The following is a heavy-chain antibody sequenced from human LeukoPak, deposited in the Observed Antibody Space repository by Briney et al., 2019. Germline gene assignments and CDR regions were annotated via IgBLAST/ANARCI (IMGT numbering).Heavy chain of an antibody. J-gene: IGHJ4*02. CDR2: IYYSGST. CDR1: GGSISSGGYY. CDR3: AVGYYGSGTPFDY. V-gene: IGHV4-31*03. Sequence: PSETLSLTCTVSGGSISSGGYYWSWIRQHPGKGLEWIGYIYYSGSTYYNLSLKSRVTISVDTSKNQFSLKLSSVTAADTAVYYCAVGYYGSGTPFDYWGQGTLVTVSS. D-gene: IGHD3-10*01.